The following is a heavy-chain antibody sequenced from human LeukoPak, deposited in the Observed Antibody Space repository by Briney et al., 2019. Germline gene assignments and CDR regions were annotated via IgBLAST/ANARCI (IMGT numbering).Heavy chain of an antibody. CDR1: GFTFSDYA. J-gene: IGHJ4*02. V-gene: IGHV3-49*03. Sequence: GGSLRLSCTASGFTFSDYAMSWFRQAPGKGLEWVSFIRSKAYSATTEYAASVKGRFTISRDDSKSIAYLQMNSIKTEDTAVYYCTRAPITGIVGTTWGQGTLVTVSS. CDR2: IRSKAYSATT. CDR3: TRAPITGIVGTT. D-gene: IGHD1-26*01.